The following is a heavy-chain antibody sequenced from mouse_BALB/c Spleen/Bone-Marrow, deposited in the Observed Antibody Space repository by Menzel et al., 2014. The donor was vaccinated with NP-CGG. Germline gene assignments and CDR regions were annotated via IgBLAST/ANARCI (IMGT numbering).Heavy chain of an antibody. CDR2: IYPGNSDT. D-gene: IGHD2-4*01. Sequence: VQLQQSGTVLARPGASVKMSCKASGYSFTSYWMHWVKQRPGQGLEWIGAIYPGNSDTSYNQKFKGKAKLTAVTSASTAYMELSSLTNEDSAVYYCTRYYYDRYYAMDYWGQGTSVTVSS. CDR3: TRYYYDRYYAMDY. J-gene: IGHJ4*01. V-gene: IGHV1-5*01. CDR1: GYSFTSYW.